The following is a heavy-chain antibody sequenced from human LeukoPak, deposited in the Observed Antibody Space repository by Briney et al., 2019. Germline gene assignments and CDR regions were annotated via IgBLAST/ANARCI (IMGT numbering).Heavy chain of an antibody. CDR2: ISGSGRST. Sequence: GGSLRLTCAASGFTFKSYAMSWVRQAPGKGLEWVSGISGSGRSTYYADSVKGRFTISRDNSRNTLYLQMNSLRAEDTAVYYCTRRGAASDAFDIWGQGTMVTVSS. V-gene: IGHV3-23*01. J-gene: IGHJ3*02. CDR3: TRRGAASDAFDI. D-gene: IGHD3-16*01. CDR1: GFTFKSYA.